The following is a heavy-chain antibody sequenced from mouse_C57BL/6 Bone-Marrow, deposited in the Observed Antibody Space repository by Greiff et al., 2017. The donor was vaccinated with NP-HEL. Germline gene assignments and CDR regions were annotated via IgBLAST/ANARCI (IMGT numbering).Heavy chain of an antibody. CDR1: GFSLSTSGMG. D-gene: IGHD2-5*01. CDR2: IYWDDDK. V-gene: IGHV8-12*01. Sequence: VMLVESGPGILQSSQTLSLTCSFSGFSLSTSGMGVSWIRQPSGKGLEWLAHIYWDDDKRYNPSLKSRLTISKDTSRNQVFLKITSVDTADTATYYCARRRDSNYDYWGQGTTLTVSS. J-gene: IGHJ2*01. CDR3: ARRRDSNYDY.